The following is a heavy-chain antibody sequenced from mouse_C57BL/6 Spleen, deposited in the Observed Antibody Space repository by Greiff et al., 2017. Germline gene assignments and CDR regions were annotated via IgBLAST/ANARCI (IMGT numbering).Heavy chain of an antibody. D-gene: IGHD4-1*01. CDR2: ISSKSSNYAT. J-gene: IGHJ1*03. CDR1: GFTFNTYA. Sequence: EVHLVESGGGLVQPKGSLKLSCAASGFTFNTYAMHWVRQAPGKGLEWVARISSKSSNYATYYADSVKDRFTISRDALQSMLYLQMNNLKTEDTAMYYCVRDPDWVYFDVWGTGTTVTVSS. CDR3: VRDPDWVYFDV. V-gene: IGHV10-3*01.